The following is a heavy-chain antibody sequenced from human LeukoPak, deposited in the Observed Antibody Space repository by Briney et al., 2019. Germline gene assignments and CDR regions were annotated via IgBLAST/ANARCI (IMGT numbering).Heavy chain of an antibody. V-gene: IGHV3-23*01. J-gene: IGHJ6*02. CDR2: ISNSGGTT. CDR1: GLAFSSNA. CDR3: ARVKDYYFYGWDV. Sequence: PGGSLRLSCAASGLAFSSNAMSWVRQAPGGGVEWVSGISNSGGTTYYADSVRGGFTISRDNSKNTLYLQMNSLRAEDTAVYYCARVKDYYFYGWDVWGQGTTVTVSS.